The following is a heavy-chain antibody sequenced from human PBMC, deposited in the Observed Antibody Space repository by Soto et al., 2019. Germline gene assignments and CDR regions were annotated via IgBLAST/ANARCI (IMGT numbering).Heavy chain of an antibody. D-gene: IGHD1-26*01. CDR3: ARGGSGSYRMFDY. CDR2: ISVYHGNT. CDR1: GFTFNTYV. J-gene: IGHJ4*02. V-gene: IGHV1-18*01. Sequence: QVQLVQSGAEVKKPGASVTVSCQASGFTFNTYVITWVRQAPGQGLEWLGWISVYHGNTNYAQKVQGRVTMTTDTSTSTAYMEMRSMRSDDTAVYYWARGGSGSYRMFDYWGQGTLVTVSS.